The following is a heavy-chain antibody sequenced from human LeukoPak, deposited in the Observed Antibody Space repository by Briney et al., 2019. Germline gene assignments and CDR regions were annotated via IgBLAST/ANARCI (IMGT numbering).Heavy chain of an antibody. CDR2: IYYSGST. D-gene: IGHD6-13*01. Sequence: SETLSLTCTVSGGSISSYYWSWIRQPPGKGPEWIGYIYYSGSTNYNPSLKSRVTISVDTSKNQFSLKLSSVTAADTAVYYCASAYSSSARFDYWGQGTLVTVSS. CDR3: ASAYSSSARFDY. CDR1: GGSISSYY. V-gene: IGHV4-59*01. J-gene: IGHJ4*02.